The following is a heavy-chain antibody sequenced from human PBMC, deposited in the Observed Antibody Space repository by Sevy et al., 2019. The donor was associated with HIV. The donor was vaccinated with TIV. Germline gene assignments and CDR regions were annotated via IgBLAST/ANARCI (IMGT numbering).Heavy chain of an antibody. CDR2: INTYNGNT. Sequence: ASVKVSCKASGYTLSSYGISWVRQAPGQGLEWMGWINTYNGNTKYEQKLQGRITMTTDTARRTAYMEVRTLRSDDTAVYYCARDKSVQVIFGVVRYNYGMDVWGQGTTVTVSS. CDR1: GYTLSSYG. D-gene: IGHD3-3*01. V-gene: IGHV1-18*01. J-gene: IGHJ6*02. CDR3: ARDKSVQVIFGVVRYNYGMDV.